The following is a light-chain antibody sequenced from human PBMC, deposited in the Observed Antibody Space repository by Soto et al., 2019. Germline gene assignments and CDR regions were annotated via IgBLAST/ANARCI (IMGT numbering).Light chain of an antibody. V-gene: IGLV2-14*01. Sequence: QSALTQPASVSGSPGQSITISCTGTSSDVGGYNYVSWYQQHPGKAPKLMIYEVSNRPSGVSNRFSGSKSGNTASLIISGLQAEDEADYYCSSYTSSTPYVVFGGGTKVTVL. CDR3: SSYTSSTPYVV. J-gene: IGLJ2*01. CDR2: EVS. CDR1: SSDVGGYNY.